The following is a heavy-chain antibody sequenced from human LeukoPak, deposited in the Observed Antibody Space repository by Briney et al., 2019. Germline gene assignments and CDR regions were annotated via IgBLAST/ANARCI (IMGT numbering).Heavy chain of an antibody. Sequence: CLRPSCAASRFTFTSDATSAGCRGPGEGLGWGSAISVSGGSTYYADSVKGRFTISRDNSKNTLYLQMNSLRAEDTAVYYCAKDLKQRNRAVAGIGFDYWGQGTLVTVSS. D-gene: IGHD6-19*01. CDR3: AKDLKQRNRAVAGIGFDY. J-gene: IGHJ4*02. CDR2: ISVSGGST. CDR1: RFTFTSDA. V-gene: IGHV3-23*01.